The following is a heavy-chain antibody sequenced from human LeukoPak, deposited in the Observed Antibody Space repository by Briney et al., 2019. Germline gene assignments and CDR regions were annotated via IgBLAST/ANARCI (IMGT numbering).Heavy chain of an antibody. CDR2: ISGSGGST. Sequence: GSLRLCCAASGFTFSSYAMSWVRQAPGKGLEWVSAISGSGGSTYYADSVKGRFTISRDNSKNTLYLQMNSLRAEDTAVYYCASSSSDRIYYYYYYMDVWGKGTTVTVSS. V-gene: IGHV3-23*01. J-gene: IGHJ6*03. CDR3: ASSSSDRIYYYYYYMDV. D-gene: IGHD6-6*01. CDR1: GFTFSSYA.